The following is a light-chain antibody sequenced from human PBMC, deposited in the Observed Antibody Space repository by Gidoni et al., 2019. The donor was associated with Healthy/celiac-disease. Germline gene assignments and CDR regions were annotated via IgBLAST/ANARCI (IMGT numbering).Light chain of an antibody. J-gene: IGKJ5*01. CDR2: GAS. Sequence: IVLTQSSGTLSLSPGERATLSCRASQSVSSSYLAWYQQKPGQAPRLLIYGASSRATGIPDRFSGSGSGTDFTLTISRLEPEDFAVYYCQQYGSSLLTFGQGTRLEIK. CDR1: QSVSSSY. V-gene: IGKV3-20*01. CDR3: QQYGSSLLT.